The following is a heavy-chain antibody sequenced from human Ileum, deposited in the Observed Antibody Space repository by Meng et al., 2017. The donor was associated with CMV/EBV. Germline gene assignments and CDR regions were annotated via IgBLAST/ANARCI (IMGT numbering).Heavy chain of an antibody. CDR2: IYWDDDK. CDR3: AHTYYGSGPYWYFDL. D-gene: IGHD3-10*01. J-gene: IGHJ2*01. CDR1: GCSLSTSEGG. V-gene: IGHV2-5*02. Sequence: SGCSLSTSEGGVGWIRQSPGKALEWLAVIYWDDDKRYSPSLKSRLTITKDTSKNQVVLTMTNMDPVDTATYYCAHTYYGSGPYWYFDLWGRGTLVTVSS.